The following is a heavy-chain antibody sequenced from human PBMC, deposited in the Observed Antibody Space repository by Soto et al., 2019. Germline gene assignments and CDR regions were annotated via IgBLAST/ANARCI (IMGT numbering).Heavy chain of an antibody. J-gene: IGHJ4*02. Sequence: EVQLLESGGDLVQPGGSLRLSCAASGFTFSSYAMNWVRQAPGKGLEWVSTIRTSVGDTYYAASVKGRFTISRDNSKRTVYLNLNSLRAEDTAIYYCAKDPTYDYGYFDSWGQGTLVTVSS. CDR2: IRTSVGDT. CDR3: AKDPTYDYGYFDS. CDR1: GFTFSSYA. V-gene: IGHV3-23*01. D-gene: IGHD4-17*01.